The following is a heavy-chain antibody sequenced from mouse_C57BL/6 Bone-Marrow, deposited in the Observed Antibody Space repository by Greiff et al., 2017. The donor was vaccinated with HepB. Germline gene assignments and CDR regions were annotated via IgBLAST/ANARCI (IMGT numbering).Heavy chain of an antibody. Sequence: VQLKESGPELVKPGASVKISCKASGYSFTDYNMNWVKQSNGKSLEWIGVINPNYGTTSYNQKFKGKATLTVDQSSSTAYMQLNSLTSEYSAVYFCARPESLHYYAMDYWGQGTSVTVSS. J-gene: IGHJ4*01. CDR1: GYSFTDYN. CDR2: INPNYGTT. V-gene: IGHV1-39*01. CDR3: ARPESLHYYAMDY.